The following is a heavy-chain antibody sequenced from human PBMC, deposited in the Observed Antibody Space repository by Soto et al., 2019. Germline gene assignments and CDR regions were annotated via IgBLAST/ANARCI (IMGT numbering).Heavy chain of an antibody. CDR3: ARETSTYYYDSSTYGMDV. J-gene: IGHJ6*02. CDR2: IWYDGSNK. D-gene: IGHD3-22*01. V-gene: IGHV3-33*01. CDR1: GFTFSSYG. Sequence: PGGSLRLSCAASGFTFSSYGMHWVRQAPGKGLEWVAVIWYDGSNKYYADSAKGRFTISRDNSKNTLYLQMNSLRAEDTAVYYCARETSTYYYDSSTYGMDVWGQGTTVTVSS.